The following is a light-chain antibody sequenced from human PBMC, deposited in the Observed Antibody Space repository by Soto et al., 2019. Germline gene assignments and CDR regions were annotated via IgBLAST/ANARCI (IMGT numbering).Light chain of an antibody. CDR3: HQRQSWPRT. J-gene: IGKJ1*01. V-gene: IGKV3-11*01. CDR2: DTS. CDR1: QSVSSKY. Sequence: EIVLTQSPGTLSLSPGERATLSCRASQSVSSKYLAWYHQKPGQAPRLLIYDTSNRATGIPARFSASGSGTDFTLTISDVQPEDFALYYCHQRQSWPRTFGQGTKVDIK.